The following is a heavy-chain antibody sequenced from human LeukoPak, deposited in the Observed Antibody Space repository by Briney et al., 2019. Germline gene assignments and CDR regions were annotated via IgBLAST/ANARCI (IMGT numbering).Heavy chain of an antibody. CDR3: ASFSSGLPKYYFDY. D-gene: IGHD6-19*01. Sequence: PGGSLRLSCAVSGFTFSSYSMNWVRQAPGKGLEWVSSISSSSSYIYYADSVKGRFTISRDNAKNSLYLQMNSLRAEDTAVYYCASFSSGLPKYYFDYWGQGTLVTVSS. CDR1: GFTFSSYS. V-gene: IGHV3-21*01. CDR2: ISSSSSYI. J-gene: IGHJ4*02.